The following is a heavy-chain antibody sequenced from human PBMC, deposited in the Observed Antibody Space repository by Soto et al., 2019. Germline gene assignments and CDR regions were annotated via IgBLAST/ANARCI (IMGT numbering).Heavy chain of an antibody. CDR2: INPSGGST. Sequence: ASVKVSCKASGYTFTSYYMHWVRQAPGQGLEWMGIINPSGGSTSYAQKFRGRVTMTRDTSTSTVYMELSSLRSEDTAVYYCARGKDILTYYYDSSVADYWGQGTLVTVSS. J-gene: IGHJ4*02. CDR1: GYTFTSYY. D-gene: IGHD3-22*01. CDR3: ARGKDILTYYYDSSVADY. V-gene: IGHV1-46*01.